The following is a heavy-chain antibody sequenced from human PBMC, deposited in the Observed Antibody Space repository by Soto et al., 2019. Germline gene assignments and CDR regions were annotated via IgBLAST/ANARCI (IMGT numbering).Heavy chain of an antibody. CDR3: AKDLVVVSAIFGS. Sequence: GGSLRLSRAASGFTFSNYAMSWVRQAPGKGLEWVSSISASGGGTYYADSAKGRFAISRDNSKNTLYLHMSSLRAEDTALYYCAKDLVVVSAIFGSGGQGTLVTVSS. D-gene: IGHD2-21*02. CDR1: GFTFSNYA. J-gene: IGHJ5*01. V-gene: IGHV3-23*01. CDR2: ISASGGGT.